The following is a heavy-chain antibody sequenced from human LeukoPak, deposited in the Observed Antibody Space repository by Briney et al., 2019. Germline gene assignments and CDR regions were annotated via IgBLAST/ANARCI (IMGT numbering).Heavy chain of an antibody. CDR1: GGTFSSYA. J-gene: IGHJ4*02. V-gene: IGHV1-69*06. Sequence: SVKVSCKASGGTFSSYAISWVRQAPGQGLEWMGGIIPIFGTANYAQKFQGRVTITADKSTSTAYMELSSLRSEDTAVYYCARVSPYYDDFDYWGQGTLVTVSS. D-gene: IGHD3-22*01. CDR2: IIPIFGTA. CDR3: ARVSPYYDDFDY.